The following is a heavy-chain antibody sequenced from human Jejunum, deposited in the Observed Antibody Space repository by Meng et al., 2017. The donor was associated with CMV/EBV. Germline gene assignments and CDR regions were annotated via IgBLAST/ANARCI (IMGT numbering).Heavy chain of an antibody. Sequence: AASGFSFSDYYMSWIRQAPGKGLEWLSYIRLSGSTIYYADSVKGRFTISRDNANNLLYLQMNSLRADDTAVYYCARGGGFIRFDPWGQGTLVTVSS. J-gene: IGHJ5*02. CDR3: ARGGGFIRFDP. CDR2: IRLSGSTI. V-gene: IGHV3-11*01. D-gene: IGHD3-16*02. CDR1: GFSFSDYY.